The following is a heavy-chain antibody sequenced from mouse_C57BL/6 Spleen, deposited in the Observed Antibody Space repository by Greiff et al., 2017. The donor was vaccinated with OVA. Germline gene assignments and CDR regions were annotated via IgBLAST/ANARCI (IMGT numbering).Heavy chain of an antibody. J-gene: IGHJ1*03. CDR3: TRSWDYGSRFWYFDV. D-gene: IGHD1-1*01. CDR1: GYTFTSYW. V-gene: IGHV1-5*01. Sequence: EVQLQQSGTVLARPGASVKMSCKTSGYTFTSYWMHWVKQRPGQGLEWIGAIYPGNSDTSYNQKFKGKAKLTAVTAASTSYMELSSLTNADSSFFSCTRSWDYGSRFWYFDVWGTGTTVTVSS. CDR2: IYPGNSDT.